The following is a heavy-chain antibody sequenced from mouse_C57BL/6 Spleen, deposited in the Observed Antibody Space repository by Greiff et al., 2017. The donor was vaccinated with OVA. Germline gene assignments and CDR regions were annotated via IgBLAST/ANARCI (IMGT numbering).Heavy chain of an antibody. CDR1: GFTFSDYG. Sequence: EVQRVESGGGLVKPGGSLKLSCAASGFTFSDYGMHWVRQAPEKGLEWVAYISSGSSTIYYADTVKGRFTISRDNAKNTLFLQMTSLRSEDTAMYYCASRAYYYAMDYWGQGTSVTVSS. J-gene: IGHJ4*01. V-gene: IGHV5-17*01. CDR2: ISSGSSTI. CDR3: ASRAYYYAMDY.